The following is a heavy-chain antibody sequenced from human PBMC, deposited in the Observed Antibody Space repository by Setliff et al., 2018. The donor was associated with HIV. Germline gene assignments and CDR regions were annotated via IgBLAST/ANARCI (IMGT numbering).Heavy chain of an antibody. J-gene: IGHJ4*02. D-gene: IGHD3-22*01. V-gene: IGHV4-39*02. CDR2: IFYSGSA. CDR3: AREDSSYHYFDS. CDR1: GGSISSNNYY. Sequence: SETLSLTCTVSGGSISSNNYYWGWIRQPPGKGREWIGSIFYSGSANYNPSLTSPVTISVDTSKNQFSLKLRSVTAADTAVYWCAREDSSYHYFDSWGQGMLVTVSS.